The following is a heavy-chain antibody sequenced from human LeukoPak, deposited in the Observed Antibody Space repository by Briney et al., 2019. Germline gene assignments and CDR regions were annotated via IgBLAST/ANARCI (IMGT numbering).Heavy chain of an antibody. CDR3: ARHNQGSPDY. CDR1: GFIFSYYD. V-gene: IGHV3-48*01. Sequence: GGSLRLSCVASGFIFSYYDMDWARQAPGKGLEWISYISSSRSIMYYADSVLGRFTVSRDNAENTLYLQMNSLRGGDTAVYYCARHNQGSPDYWGQGTLVTVSS. CDR2: ISSSRSIM. J-gene: IGHJ4*02.